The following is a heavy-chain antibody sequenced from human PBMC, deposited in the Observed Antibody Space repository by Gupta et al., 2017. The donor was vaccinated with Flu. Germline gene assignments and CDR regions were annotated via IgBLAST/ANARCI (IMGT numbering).Heavy chain of an antibody. Sequence: EVQLVESGGGLVQPGGSLRLSCAASGFTFSSYWMHWVRQAPGKGLVWVSRINSDGSSTSYADSVKGRFTISRDNAKNTLYLQMNSLRAEDTAVYYCAREGGSWIQLWFYYYYGMDVWGQGTTVTVSS. D-gene: IGHD5-18*01. V-gene: IGHV3-74*01. CDR1: GFTFSSYW. CDR2: INSDGSST. J-gene: IGHJ6*02. CDR3: AREGGSWIQLWFYYYYGMDV.